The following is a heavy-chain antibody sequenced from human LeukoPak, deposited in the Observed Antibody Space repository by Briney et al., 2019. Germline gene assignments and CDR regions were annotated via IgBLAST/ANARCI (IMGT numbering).Heavy chain of an antibody. Sequence: GGSLRLSCAASGFTFSDYYMSWIRQAPGKGLEWVSYISSSDSTIYYADSVKGRFTISRDNAKNSLYLQMNSLRAEDTAVYYCARRSLLWFGELLSPPYYGMDVWGQGTTVTVSS. V-gene: IGHV3-11*01. CDR1: GFTFSDYY. CDR2: ISSSDSTI. CDR3: ARRSLLWFGELLSPPYYGMDV. J-gene: IGHJ6*02. D-gene: IGHD3-10*01.